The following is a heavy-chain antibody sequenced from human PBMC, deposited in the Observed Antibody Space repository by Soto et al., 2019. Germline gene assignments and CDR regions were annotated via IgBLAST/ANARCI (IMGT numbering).Heavy chain of an antibody. CDR1: GYTFTDHY. CDR2: IIPNSGAT. CDR3: ARAQLYRINGWRKYCFDS. J-gene: IGHJ4*02. Sequence: QVQLVQSGAEVKKPGASVKVSCKASGYTFTDHYIHWVRQAPGQGLEWMGWIIPNSGATNYAQKFQGSVTMTRDTSISTAYIELSSLTSDDTAVYYCARAQLYRINGWRKYCFDSWGQGNLVTISS. V-gene: IGHV1-2*04. D-gene: IGHD3-16*02.